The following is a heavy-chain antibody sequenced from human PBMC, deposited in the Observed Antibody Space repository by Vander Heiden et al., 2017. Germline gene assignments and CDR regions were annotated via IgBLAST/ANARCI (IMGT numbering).Heavy chain of an antibody. V-gene: IGHV3-23*01. Sequence: EVQLLESGGGLVQPGGSLRLSCAASGFPFSSYAMSWVRQAPGKGLEWVSAISGSGGSTYYADSVKGRFTISRDNSKNTLYLQMNSLRAEDTAVYYCAKDPRAASLVDYWGQGTLVTVSS. CDR3: AKDPRAASLVDY. J-gene: IGHJ4*02. CDR1: GFPFSSYA. CDR2: ISGSGGST. D-gene: IGHD6-13*01.